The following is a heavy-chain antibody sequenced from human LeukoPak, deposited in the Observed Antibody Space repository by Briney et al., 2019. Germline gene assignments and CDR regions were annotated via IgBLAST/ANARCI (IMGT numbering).Heavy chain of an antibody. J-gene: IGHJ5*02. Sequence: SETLSLTCAVYGGSFSGYYWSWIRQPPGKGLEWIGEINHSGSTNYNPSLKSRVTISLDTSKNQFSLKLNSVTAADSAMYYCARDSTYSSSSHNWFDPWGQGTLVSVSS. V-gene: IGHV4-34*01. CDR2: INHSGST. CDR3: ARDSTYSSSSHNWFDP. CDR1: GGSFSGYY. D-gene: IGHD6-6*01.